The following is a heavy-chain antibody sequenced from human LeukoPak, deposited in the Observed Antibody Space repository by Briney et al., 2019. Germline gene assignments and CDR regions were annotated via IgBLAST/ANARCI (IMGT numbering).Heavy chain of an antibody. D-gene: IGHD5-18*01. CDR2: ISYDGSNK. CDR3: AKNGGYFYGYRYYFDY. Sequence: GGSLRLSCAASGFTFSSYGIHWVRQAPGKGLEWVAVISYDGSNKYYADSVKGQFTISRDNSKNTLYLQMNSLRAEDTAVYYCAKNGGYFYGYRYYFDYWGQGTLVTVSS. J-gene: IGHJ4*02. V-gene: IGHV3-30*18. CDR1: GFTFSSYG.